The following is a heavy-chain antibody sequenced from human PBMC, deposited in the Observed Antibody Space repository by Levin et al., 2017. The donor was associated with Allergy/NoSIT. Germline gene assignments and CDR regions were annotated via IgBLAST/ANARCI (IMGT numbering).Heavy chain of an antibody. CDR2: ISTKNGDT. CDR1: GYIFTTYG. Sequence: VASVKVSCKASGYIFTTYGISWVRQAPGQGLEWLGWISTKNGDTNYARSLQGRGTMTTDTSTSTAYLELRSLRSDDTAVYYCARDGTGYGYAHWGQGSLVTVSS. J-gene: IGHJ4*02. D-gene: IGHD5-18*01. CDR3: ARDGTGYGYAH. V-gene: IGHV1-18*01.